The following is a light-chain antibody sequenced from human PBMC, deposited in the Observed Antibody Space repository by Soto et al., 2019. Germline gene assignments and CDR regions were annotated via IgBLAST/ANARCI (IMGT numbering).Light chain of an antibody. Sequence: AIQMTQSPSSMSASVGDRVTITCRASQGIRNDLGWYQQKPGKAPKLLIYAAFRLQNGVPSRFSGSGSGTYFTLTNSSLQPEDSATYYCLQDYNYPRTFGQGTKLQIK. V-gene: IGKV1-6*01. J-gene: IGKJ2*01. CDR3: LQDYNYPRT. CDR1: QGIRND. CDR2: AAF.